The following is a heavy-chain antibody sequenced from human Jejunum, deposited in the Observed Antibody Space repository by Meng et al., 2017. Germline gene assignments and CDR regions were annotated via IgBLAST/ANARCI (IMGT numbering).Heavy chain of an antibody. CDR3: ARGATGTRPFDY. CDR1: GCSITLDW. V-gene: IGHV4-4*02. J-gene: IGHJ4*02. D-gene: IGHD5-12*01. CDR2: IWHSGAS. Sequence: QVQLEQSGPGLVKPSGTLSLTCAVPGCSITLDWWNWVRQPPGKGLEWSGEIWHSGASNYNPSLRSRVTISVDKSKNQLSLELASLTAADTAVYYCARGATGTRPFDYWGQGTLVTVSS.